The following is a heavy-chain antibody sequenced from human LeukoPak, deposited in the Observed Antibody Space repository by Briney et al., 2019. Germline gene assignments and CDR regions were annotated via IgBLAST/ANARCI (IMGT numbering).Heavy chain of an antibody. CDR3: ARDKIAAAGTDYYYGMDA. Sequence: SCKASGYTFTSYGINWVRQAPGKGLEWVSSISSSSSYIYYADSVKGRFTISRDNAKNSLYLQMNSLRAEDTAVYYCARDKIAAAGTDYYYGMDAWGQGTTVTVSS. CDR1: GYTFTSYG. V-gene: IGHV3-21*01. J-gene: IGHJ6*02. D-gene: IGHD6-13*01. CDR2: ISSSSSYI.